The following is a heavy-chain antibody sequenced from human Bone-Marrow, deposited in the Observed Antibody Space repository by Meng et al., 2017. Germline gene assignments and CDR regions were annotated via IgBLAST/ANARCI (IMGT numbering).Heavy chain of an antibody. J-gene: IGHJ6*02. CDR1: GFTFSNYG. D-gene: IGHD4-17*01. Sequence: GESLKISCAASGFTFSNYGMHWVRQAPGKGLEWVAVIWYDGSNKYYADSVKGRFTISRDNSKNTLYLQMNSLRAEDTAVYYCARVPTTVTIGVGMDVWGQGTTVTVSS. V-gene: IGHV3-33*01. CDR3: ARVPTTVTIGVGMDV. CDR2: IWYDGSNK.